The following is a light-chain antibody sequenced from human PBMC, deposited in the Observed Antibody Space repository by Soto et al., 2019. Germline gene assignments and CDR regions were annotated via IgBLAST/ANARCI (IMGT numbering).Light chain of an antibody. CDR3: QQRNGWPIT. CDR1: QSVETY. Sequence: EIVLTQSPATLSLSPGERATLSCRASQSVETYLAWYQQKPGQAPRLLIHDASDRATDIPARFSGSGSGTDFTLTIYSLEPEDFAVYYCQQRNGWPITFGQGTRLEIK. V-gene: IGKV3-11*01. CDR2: DAS. J-gene: IGKJ5*01.